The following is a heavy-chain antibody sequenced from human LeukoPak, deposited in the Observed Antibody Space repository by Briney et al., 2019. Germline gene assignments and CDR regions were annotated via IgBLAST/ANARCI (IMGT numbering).Heavy chain of an antibody. Sequence: PGGSLRLSCAASGFTFSNYRVHWVRQAPGKGLVWVSRINRDGSTTKYADSVKGRFTVSRDNAKNTLNLQMNSLRAEDTAVYHCAKDKKSGESSEIDYWGQGTLVTVSS. V-gene: IGHV3-74*03. J-gene: IGHJ4*02. CDR2: INRDGSTT. CDR3: AKDKKSGESSEIDY. CDR1: GFTFSNYR. D-gene: IGHD3-10*01.